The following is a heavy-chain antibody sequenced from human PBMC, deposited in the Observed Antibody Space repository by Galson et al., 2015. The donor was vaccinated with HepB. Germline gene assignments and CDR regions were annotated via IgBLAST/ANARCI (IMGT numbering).Heavy chain of an antibody. J-gene: IGHJ4*02. V-gene: IGHV3-23*01. Sequence: SLRLSCAASGLTFGNYAMSWVRQAPGKGLEWVSTISGGDASTFYADSVKGRFTISRDNSKNTVSLQMNSLRAEDTAVYYCAKGGHKSYFDYWGQGTLVTVS. CDR2: ISGGDAST. CDR3: AKGGHKSYFDY. D-gene: IGHD2-21*01. CDR1: GLTFGNYA.